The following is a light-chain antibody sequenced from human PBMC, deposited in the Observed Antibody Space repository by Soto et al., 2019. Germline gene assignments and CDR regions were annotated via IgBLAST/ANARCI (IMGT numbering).Light chain of an antibody. CDR1: QTVNSNY. CDR3: QQYDRSPLIT. CDR2: GAF. V-gene: IGKV3-20*01. J-gene: IGKJ4*01. Sequence: EIVLTQSPGTLSLSPGERATLSCRASQTVNSNYLAWYQQRAGQAPRLLIYGAFTRAADIPDRFSGSGSGTDFTLTISRLEPEDFAVYYCQQYDRSPLITFGGGTKVEIK.